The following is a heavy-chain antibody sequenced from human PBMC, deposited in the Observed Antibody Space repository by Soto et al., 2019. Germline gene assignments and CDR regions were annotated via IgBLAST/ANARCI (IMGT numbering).Heavy chain of an antibody. V-gene: IGHV4-30-4*01. CDR1: GGSISSGYYY. CDR3: PSSSLYGMDV. Sequence: SETLSLTCSVSGGSISSGYYYWSWIRQPPGKGLEWIGNIYYSGNTYYNPSLKSRLIISIDTPKNQFSLKVGSVPAADTAVYYCPSSSLYGMDVWGQGTTVAVSS. J-gene: IGHJ6*02. CDR2: IYYSGNT.